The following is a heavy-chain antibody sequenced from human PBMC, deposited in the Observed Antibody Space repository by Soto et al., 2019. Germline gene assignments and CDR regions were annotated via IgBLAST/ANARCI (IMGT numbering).Heavy chain of an antibody. Sequence: PSETLSLSCTVSGGSVCSGSYYWSWIRQPPGKGLEWIGYIYYSGSTNYNPSLKSRVTISVDTSKNQFSLKLSSVTAADTAVYYCARVPPYYYDSSGLFPPDYWGQGTLVTVSS. CDR3: ARVPPYYYDSSGLFPPDY. D-gene: IGHD3-22*01. CDR2: IYYSGST. CDR1: GGSVCSGSYY. J-gene: IGHJ4*02. V-gene: IGHV4-61*01.